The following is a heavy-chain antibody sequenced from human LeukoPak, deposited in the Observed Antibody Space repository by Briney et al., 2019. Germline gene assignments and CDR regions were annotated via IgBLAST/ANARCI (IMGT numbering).Heavy chain of an antibody. CDR1: GGTFSSYA. J-gene: IGHJ4*02. V-gene: IGHV1-69*05. D-gene: IGHD3-22*01. CDR2: IIPIFGTA. CDR3: ARVPLSGYYDSSGYMSY. Sequence: SVKVSCKASGGTFSSYAISWVRQAPGQGLEWMGRIIPIFGTANYAQKFQGRVTITTDESTSTAYMELSSLRSEDTAVYYCARVPLSGYYDSSGYMSYWGLGTLVTVSS.